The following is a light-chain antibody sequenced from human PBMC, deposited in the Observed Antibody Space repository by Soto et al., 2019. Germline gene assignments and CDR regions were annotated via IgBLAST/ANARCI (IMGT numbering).Light chain of an antibody. J-gene: IGLJ2*01. CDR2: SDN. CDR1: FSNVGINT. CDR3: ASWDDSLNGVV. Sequence: QSVLTQPPSASGTPGQRVTISCSGSFSNVGINTVNWYQQLPGTAPKLLIYSDNQRPSGVPDRFSGSKSGTSASLAISGLQSEDEADYYCASWDDSLNGVVFGGGTKLTVL. V-gene: IGLV1-44*01.